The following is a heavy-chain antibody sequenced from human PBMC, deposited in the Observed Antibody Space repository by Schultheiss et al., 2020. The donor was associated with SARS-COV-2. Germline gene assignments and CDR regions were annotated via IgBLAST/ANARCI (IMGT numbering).Heavy chain of an antibody. J-gene: IGHJ4*02. V-gene: IGHV1-18*01. CDR1: GYTFTSYG. CDR2: ISAYNGNT. CDR3: ARERGWELRLLFDY. D-gene: IGHD1-26*01. Sequence: GESLKISCKASGYTFTSYGISWVRQAPGQGLEWMGWISAYNGNTNYAQKLQGRVTMTTDTSTSTAYMELRSLRSDDTAVYYCARERGWELRLLFDYWGQGTLVTVSS.